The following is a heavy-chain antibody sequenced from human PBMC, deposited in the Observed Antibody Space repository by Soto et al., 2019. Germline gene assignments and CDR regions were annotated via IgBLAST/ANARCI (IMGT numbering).Heavy chain of an antibody. V-gene: IGHV4-61*01. Sequence: QVQLQESGPGLVKPSETLSLTCTVSGGSVSSGSYYWSWIRQPPGKGLEWIGYIYYSGSTNYNPSLKSRVTISVDTSKNQFSLKLSSVTAADTAVYYCARTDYGDFDYWGHGTLVTVSS. CDR2: IYYSGST. J-gene: IGHJ4*01. CDR3: ARTDYGDFDY. D-gene: IGHD4-17*01. CDR1: GGSVSSGSYY.